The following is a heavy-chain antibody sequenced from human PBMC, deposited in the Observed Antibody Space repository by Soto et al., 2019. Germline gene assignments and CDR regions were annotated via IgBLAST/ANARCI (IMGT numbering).Heavy chain of an antibody. D-gene: IGHD2-8*01. J-gene: IGHJ4*02. CDR3: ARHEGNGNVWPLDY. CDR2: IHYSGST. Sequence: TSETLSLTCTVSGGSIGTTHSYWAWIRQSPGKGLEWIGNIHYSGSTYYMPSLRSRVTLSVDTSKNQFSLRLTSVTAEDTAVYYCARHEGNGNVWPLDYWGQGILVTVS. CDR1: GGSIGTTHSY. V-gene: IGHV4-39*01.